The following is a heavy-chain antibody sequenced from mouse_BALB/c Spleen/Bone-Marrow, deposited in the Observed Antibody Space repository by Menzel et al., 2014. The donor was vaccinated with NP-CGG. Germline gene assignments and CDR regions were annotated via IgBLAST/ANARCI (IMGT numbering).Heavy chain of an antibody. D-gene: IGHD1-1*01. CDR1: GFKFKDTH. CDR3: SRDYGGTAWFAY. V-gene: IGHV14-3*02. Sequence: EVQLHQSGAELVKPGDSVKLSCTASGFKFKDTHMHWVKQRPEQGLEWIGRIDPASGDTKYDPKFQGKAAITGDTSSNTAYLQLSSLTSENTAVYYCSRDYGGTAWFAYWGQGTLVTVSA. J-gene: IGHJ3*01. CDR2: IDPASGDT.